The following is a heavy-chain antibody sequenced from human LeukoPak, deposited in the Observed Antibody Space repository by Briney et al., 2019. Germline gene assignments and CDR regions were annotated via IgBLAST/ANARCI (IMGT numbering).Heavy chain of an antibody. CDR3: ARDQGGGRNGYNLVDY. CDR2: ISSSGSTI. J-gene: IGHJ4*02. Sequence: EGSLRLSCAASGFTFSDYYMSWIRQAPGKGLEWVSYISSSGSTIYYADSVKGRFTISRDNAKNSLYLQMNSLRAEDTAVYYCARDQGGGRNGYNLVDYWGRGTLITVSS. D-gene: IGHD5-24*01. V-gene: IGHV3-11*01. CDR1: GFTFSDYY.